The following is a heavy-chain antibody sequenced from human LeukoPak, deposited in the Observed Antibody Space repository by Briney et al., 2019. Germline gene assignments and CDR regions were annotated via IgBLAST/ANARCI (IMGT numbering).Heavy chain of an antibody. Sequence: PGGSLRLSCAASGFTFSSYWMHWVRQAPGKGLVWVSCINTDGSITSYADSVKGRFSISRDNSKNTLYLQMNSLRAEDTAVYYCAKDLRFLDYYMDVWGKGTTVTVSS. D-gene: IGHD3-3*01. CDR1: GFTFSSYW. V-gene: IGHV3-74*01. CDR3: AKDLRFLDYYMDV. J-gene: IGHJ6*03. CDR2: INTDGSIT.